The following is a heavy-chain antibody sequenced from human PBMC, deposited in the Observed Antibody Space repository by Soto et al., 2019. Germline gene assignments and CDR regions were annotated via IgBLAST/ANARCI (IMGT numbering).Heavy chain of an antibody. CDR2: IFSNDEK. J-gene: IGHJ6*03. Sequence: QVTLKESGPVLVKPTETLTLTCTVSGFSLSNARMGVSWIRQPPGKALEWLAHIFSNDEKSYSTSLKSRLTISKDTSKSQVVLTMTNLDPVDTATYYCARIMYEQPLWNYYYYYMDVWGKGTTVTVSS. CDR3: ARIMYEQPLWNYYYYYMDV. CDR1: GFSLSNARMG. V-gene: IGHV2-26*01. D-gene: IGHD6-13*01.